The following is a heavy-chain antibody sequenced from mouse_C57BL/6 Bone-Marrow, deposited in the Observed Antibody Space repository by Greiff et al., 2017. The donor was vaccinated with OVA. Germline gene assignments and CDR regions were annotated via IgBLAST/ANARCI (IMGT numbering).Heavy chain of an antibody. J-gene: IGHJ2*01. CDR1: GYTFTSYW. V-gene: IGHV1-61*01. CDR3: ASAYYGNYDYFDY. D-gene: IGHD2-10*01. CDR2: IYPSDSET. Sequence: QVHVKQSGAELVRPGSSVKLSCKASGYTFTSYWMDWVKQRPGQGLEWIGNIYPSDSETHYNQKFKDKATLTVDKSSSTAYMQLSSLTSEDSAVYYCASAYYGNYDYFDYWGQGTTLTVSS.